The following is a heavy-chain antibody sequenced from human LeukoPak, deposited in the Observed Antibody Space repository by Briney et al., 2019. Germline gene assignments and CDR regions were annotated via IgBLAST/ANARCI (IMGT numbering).Heavy chain of an antibody. CDR3: AREGSSCVWGSYHLGY. V-gene: IGHV1-18*01. Sequence: ASVKVSCKASGYTFTSYGISWVRQAPGQGLEWMGWISAYNGNTNYAQKLQGRVTMTTDTSTSTAYMELRSLRSDDTAVYYCAREGSSCVWGSYHLGYWGQGTLVTVSS. CDR1: GYTFTSYG. D-gene: IGHD3-16*02. CDR2: ISAYNGNT. J-gene: IGHJ4*02.